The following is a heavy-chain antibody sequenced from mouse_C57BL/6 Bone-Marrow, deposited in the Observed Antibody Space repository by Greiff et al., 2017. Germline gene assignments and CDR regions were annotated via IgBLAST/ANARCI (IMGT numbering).Heavy chain of an antibody. V-gene: IGHV1-54*01. Sequence: QVQLQQSGAELVRPGTSVKVSCKASGYAFTNYLIEWVKQRPGQGLEWIGVINPGSGGTNYNEKFKGKATLTADKSSSTAYMQLSSLTSEDSAVYFCARDSHYSGYFDYGGQGTTLTVSS. CDR3: ARDSHYSGYFDY. CDR1: GYAFTNYL. D-gene: IGHD2-5*01. CDR2: INPGSGGT. J-gene: IGHJ2*01.